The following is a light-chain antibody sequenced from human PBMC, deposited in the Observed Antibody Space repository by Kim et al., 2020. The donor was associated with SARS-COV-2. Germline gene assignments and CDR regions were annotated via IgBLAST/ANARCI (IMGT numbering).Light chain of an antibody. Sequence: SYELTQPPSVSVAPGMTAKITCGGNDIGGTSLHWYQQKAGQAPLLVIHYDRERPSGIPERFSGSKSGNTATLTISRVEAGDEADYYCQVWDSTSDHGVFGGGTQLTVL. CDR3: QVWDSTSDHGV. J-gene: IGLJ2*01. CDR1: DIGGTS. CDR2: YDR. V-gene: IGLV3-21*04.